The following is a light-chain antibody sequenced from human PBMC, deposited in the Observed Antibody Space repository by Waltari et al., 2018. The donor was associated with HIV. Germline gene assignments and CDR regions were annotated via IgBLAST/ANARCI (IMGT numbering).Light chain of an antibody. V-gene: IGLV1-40*01. J-gene: IGLJ3*02. CDR2: ATT. CDR3: QSYDSSLSGWTV. Sequence: QSVLTQPPSVSGAPGQRVTISCPGSSSNIGAGSDVHWYQHLPGTAPELLIFATTIRTAGVPDRFSGCKFGTSASLAITVLLAEDVAEYYCQSYDSSLSGWTVFGGGTKLTVL. CDR1: SSNIGAGSD.